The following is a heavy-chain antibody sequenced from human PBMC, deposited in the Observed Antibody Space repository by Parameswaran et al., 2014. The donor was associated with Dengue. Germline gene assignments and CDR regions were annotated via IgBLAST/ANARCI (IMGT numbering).Heavy chain of an antibody. D-gene: IGHD5-24*01. V-gene: IGHV3-21*04. CDR2: ITSSSSYI. Sequence: VRQAPGKGLEWISFITSSSSYIYHADSVEGRFTISRDNAKNSLYLQMSSLRAEDTGIYYCARDKRDGYSPRPSHYYGMDVWGRGTTVTVSS. CDR3: ARDKRDGYSPRPSHYYGMDV. J-gene: IGHJ6*02.